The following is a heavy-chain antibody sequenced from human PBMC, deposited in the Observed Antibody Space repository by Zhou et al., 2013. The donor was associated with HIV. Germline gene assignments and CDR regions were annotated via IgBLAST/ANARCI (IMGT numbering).Heavy chain of an antibody. CDR2: FDPEDVMT. V-gene: IGHV1-24*01. CDR1: GYTLADLA. D-gene: IGHD3-16*01. J-gene: IGHJ4*02. Sequence: QVQLLQSGAEVKPPGASVRVSCKVFGYTLADLAIHWVRLRPGQGLEWVGGFDPEDVMTVYAQKFEGRVSLTQDASSDTAYMSMTGLTSDDTAVYYCATIPHLSGATVDMTAIGGGDYWGRGTPVTVSS. CDR3: ATIPHLSGATVDMTAIGGGDY.